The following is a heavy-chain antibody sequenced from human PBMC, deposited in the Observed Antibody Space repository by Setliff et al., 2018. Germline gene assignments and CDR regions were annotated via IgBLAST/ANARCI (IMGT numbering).Heavy chain of an antibody. V-gene: IGHV1-69*05. D-gene: IGHD6-6*01. CDR1: GATFSSYG. Sequence: SVKVSCKASGATFSSYGISWVRQAPGQGLEWMGGTIPMFGTTEYAQKFQGRLTIITAESTNTAFMQLSSLRSDDTAVYYCVREGVDRRSSTDYRYYMDVWGKGTTVTASS. CDR3: VREGVDRRSSTDYRYYMDV. CDR2: TIPMFGTT. J-gene: IGHJ6*03.